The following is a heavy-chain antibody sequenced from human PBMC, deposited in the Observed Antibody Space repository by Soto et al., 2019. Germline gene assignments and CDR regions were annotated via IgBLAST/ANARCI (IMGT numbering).Heavy chain of an antibody. CDR2: IKQDGSEK. CDR3: ARDFRSGGYYYYGMDV. V-gene: IGHV3-7*05. D-gene: IGHD2-15*01. J-gene: IGHJ6*02. CDR1: GVTFSSYW. Sequence: LRLSCAASGVTFSSYWMSWVRQAPGKGLEWVANIKQDGSEKYYVDSVKGRFTISRDNAKNSLYLQMNSLRAEDTAVYYCARDFRSGGYYYYGMDVWGQGTTVTVSS.